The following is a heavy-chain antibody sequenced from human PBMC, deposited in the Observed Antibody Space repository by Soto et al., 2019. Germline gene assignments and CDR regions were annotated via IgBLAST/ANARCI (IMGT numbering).Heavy chain of an antibody. V-gene: IGHV6-1*01. J-gene: IGHJ3*02. CDR2: TYYRSKWYN. CDR1: GDSVSSNSAA. Sequence: HSQTLSLTCAISGDSVSSNSAAWNCIRQSPSRGLEWLGRTYYRSKWYNDYAVSVKSRITINPDTSKNQFSLQLNSVTPEDTAVYYCVRGIAGSWYGDHGAFDIWGQGTMVTVSS. D-gene: IGHD2-15*01. CDR3: VRGIAGSWYGDHGAFDI.